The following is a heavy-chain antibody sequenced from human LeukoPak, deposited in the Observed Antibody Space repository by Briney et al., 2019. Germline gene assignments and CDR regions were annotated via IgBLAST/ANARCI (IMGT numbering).Heavy chain of an antibody. V-gene: IGHV3-21*01. J-gene: IGHJ4*02. CDR3: ARVQYFDNGGYWNLDY. Sequence: PGGSLRLSCAASGFTFSSYRMNWVRQAPGKGLEWVSSISSSSSYIYYADSVKGRFTISRDNAKNSLYLQMNSLRAADTAVYYCARVQYFDNGGYWNLDYWGQGTLVTVSS. D-gene: IGHD3-22*01. CDR2: ISSSSSYI. CDR1: GFTFSSYR.